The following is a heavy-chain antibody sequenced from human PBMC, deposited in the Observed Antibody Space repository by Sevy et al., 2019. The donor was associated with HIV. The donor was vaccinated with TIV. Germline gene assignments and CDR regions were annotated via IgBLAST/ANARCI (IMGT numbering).Heavy chain of an antibody. Sequence: SQTLSLTCAISGDSVSSSSAAWNWFRQSPSRGLEWLGRTYYRSKWYNNYAVSVKSRVTINPDTSENQFSLHLNSVTPEDTAVYFCARGDELNSYYYGMDVWGQGTMVTVSS. D-gene: IGHD1-1*01. CDR1: GDSVSSSSAA. V-gene: IGHV6-1*01. J-gene: IGHJ6*02. CDR2: TYYRSKWYN. CDR3: ARGDELNSYYYGMDV.